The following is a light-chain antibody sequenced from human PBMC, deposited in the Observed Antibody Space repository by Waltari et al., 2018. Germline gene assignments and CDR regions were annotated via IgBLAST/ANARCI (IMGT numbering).Light chain of an antibody. CDR2: DIS. J-gene: IGLJ2*01. Sequence: QSALTQPRSVSGSPGQSITISCTGTSSDIGGYDYVSWYQQQPDKAPKVMIYDISKRPAGVPDRCSGSKSGNTASLTISGIQAEDEADYYCSSYAGSYTLVFGGGTQVTVL. CDR1: SSDIGGYDY. V-gene: IGLV2-11*01. CDR3: SSYAGSYTLV.